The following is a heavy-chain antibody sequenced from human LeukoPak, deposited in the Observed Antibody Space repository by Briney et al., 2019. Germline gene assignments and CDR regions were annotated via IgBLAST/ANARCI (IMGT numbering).Heavy chain of an antibody. Sequence: TGGSLRLSCAASGFTFSSYAMSWVRQAPGKGLEWVSAISGSGGSTYYADSVKGRFTISRDNSKNTLYLQMNSLRAEDTAVYYCAKDDYSNYGVDYWGQGTLVTVSS. CDR3: AKDDYSNYGVDY. D-gene: IGHD4-11*01. J-gene: IGHJ4*02. V-gene: IGHV3-23*01. CDR2: ISGSGGST. CDR1: GFTFSSYA.